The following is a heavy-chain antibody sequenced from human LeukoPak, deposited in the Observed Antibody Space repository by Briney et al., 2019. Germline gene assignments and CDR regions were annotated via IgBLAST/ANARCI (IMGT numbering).Heavy chain of an antibody. CDR1: GGSISSSGYY. D-gene: IGHD3-22*01. CDR3: ARDPYYYDSSGYY. J-gene: IGHJ4*02. CDR2: IYRSGST. Sequence: PSETLSLTCTVSGGSISSSGYYWGWIRQPPGKGLEWIGSIYRSGSTYYNPSLKSRVTISVDTSKNQFSLKLSSVTAADTAVYYCARDPYYYDSSGYYWGQGTLVTVSS. V-gene: IGHV4-39*07.